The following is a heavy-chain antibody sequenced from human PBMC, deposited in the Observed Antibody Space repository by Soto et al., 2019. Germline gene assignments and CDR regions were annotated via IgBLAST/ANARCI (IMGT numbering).Heavy chain of an antibody. Sequence: EVQLVESGGGLVQTGRSLRLSCAASGFTFDDYAMHWVRQAPGKGLEWVSGISWNSGSIGYADSVKGRFTITRDNAKNYLYLQMNSLRAEDTAVYYCAKDQFDFSYSSGWGLNAFDIWGQGTMVTVSS. J-gene: IGHJ3*02. D-gene: IGHD6-19*01. V-gene: IGHV3-9*01. CDR3: AKDQFDFSYSSGWGLNAFDI. CDR2: ISWNSGSI. CDR1: GFTFDDYA.